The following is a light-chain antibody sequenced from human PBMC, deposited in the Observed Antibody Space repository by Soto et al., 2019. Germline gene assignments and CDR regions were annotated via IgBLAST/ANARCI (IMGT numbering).Light chain of an antibody. CDR2: EVS. Sequence: QSALTQPPSASGSLGQSVTISCTGTSADVGGYNFVSWYQQHPGKAPKLMIFEVSQRPSGVPDRFSGSKSGNTASLTVSELQAEEEADYYCASYAGSQNYVFGTGTKLTVL. CDR1: SADVGGYNF. J-gene: IGLJ1*01. CDR3: ASYAGSQNYV. V-gene: IGLV2-8*01.